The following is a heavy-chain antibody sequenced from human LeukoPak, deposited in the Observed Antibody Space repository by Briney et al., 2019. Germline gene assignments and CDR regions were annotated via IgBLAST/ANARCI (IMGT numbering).Heavy chain of an antibody. CDR3: ARDRSEVPAAIRPYYYYMDV. CDR2: ISSSGSTI. D-gene: IGHD2-2*02. V-gene: IGHV3-11*04. J-gene: IGHJ6*03. CDR1: GFTFSDYY. Sequence: PGGSLRLSCAASGFTFSDYYMSWIRQAPGKGLEWVSYISSSGSTIYYADSVKGRFTISRDNAKNSLYLQMNSLRDEDTAVYYCARDRSEVPAAIRPYYYYMDVWGKGTTVTVSS.